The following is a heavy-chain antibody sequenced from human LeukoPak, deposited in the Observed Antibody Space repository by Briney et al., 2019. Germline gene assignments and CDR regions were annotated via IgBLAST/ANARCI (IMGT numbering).Heavy chain of an antibody. CDR1: GFTFSTYS. J-gene: IGHJ4*02. CDR3: AKAGIGVVGYFDY. Sequence: GGSLRLSCAASGFTFSTYSMNWVRQAPGKGLEWVSAIRGSGGGTYYADSVKGRFTISRDNSKNTLYLQVNSLRDEDTALYYCAKAGIGVVGYFDYWGQGTLVTVSS. V-gene: IGHV3-23*01. D-gene: IGHD6-19*01. CDR2: IRGSGGGT.